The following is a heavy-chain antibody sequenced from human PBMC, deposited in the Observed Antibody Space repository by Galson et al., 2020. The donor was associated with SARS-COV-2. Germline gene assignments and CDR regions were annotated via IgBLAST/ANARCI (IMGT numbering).Heavy chain of an antibody. CDR1: GFTFSSYG. J-gene: IGHJ6*02. Sequence: GESLKISCAASGFTFSSYGMHWVRQAPGKGLEWVAVISYDGSNKYYADSVKGRFTISRDNSKNTLYLQMNSLRAEDTAVYYCAKEGLGYCSSTRRCYYYGMDVWGQGTTVTVSS. CDR3: AKEGLGYCSSTRRCYYYGMDV. D-gene: IGHD2-2*01. CDR2: ISYDGSNK. V-gene: IGHV3-30*18.